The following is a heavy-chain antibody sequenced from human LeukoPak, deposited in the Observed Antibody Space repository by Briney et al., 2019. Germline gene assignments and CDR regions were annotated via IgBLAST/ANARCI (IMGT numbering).Heavy chain of an antibody. D-gene: IGHD1-14*01. CDR2: MNSDGTTT. CDR1: GFSSSDYW. J-gene: IGHJ5*02. V-gene: IGHV3-74*01. Sequence: GGSLRLSCAASGFSSSDYWMHWVRHAPGKGLVWVSRMNSDGTTTNYADSVKGRFTISRDNAKNTLYLQMNSLRAEDTAVYYCARGREPYGWFDPWGQGTLVTVSS. CDR3: ARGREPYGWFDP.